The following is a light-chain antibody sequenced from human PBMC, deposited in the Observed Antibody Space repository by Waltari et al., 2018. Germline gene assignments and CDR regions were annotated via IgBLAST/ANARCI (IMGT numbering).Light chain of an antibody. CDR1: SSNIGNNY. Sequence: QSVLTQPPSVSAAPGQRVTFPCSGGSSNIGNNYVSWYRQFPGTAPKLLIYENSERPSGIPGRFSGSKSGTSATLDITGLQAGDEADYYCGTWDSSLSGAVFGGGTHLTVL. V-gene: IGLV1-51*02. J-gene: IGLJ7*01. CDR3: GTWDSSLSGAV. CDR2: ENS.